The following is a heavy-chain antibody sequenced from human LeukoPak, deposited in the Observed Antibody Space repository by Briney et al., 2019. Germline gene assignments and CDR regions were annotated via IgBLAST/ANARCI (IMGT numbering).Heavy chain of an antibody. V-gene: IGHV1-8*01. CDR3: ARNPDYGDYDLFDY. Sequence: GSVKVPCKASGYTFTSYDINWVRQATGQGLEWMGWMNPNSGNTGYAQKFQGRVPMTRNTSISTAYMELSSLRSEDTAVYYCARNPDYGDYDLFDYWGQGTLVTVSS. D-gene: IGHD4-17*01. CDR1: GYTFTSYD. J-gene: IGHJ4*02. CDR2: MNPNSGNT.